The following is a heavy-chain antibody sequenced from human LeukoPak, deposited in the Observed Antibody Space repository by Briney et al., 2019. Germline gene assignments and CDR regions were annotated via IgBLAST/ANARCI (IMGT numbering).Heavy chain of an antibody. CDR2: INNDGSST. J-gene: IGHJ4*02. CDR3: AKGTSYCSSTSCQNYFDS. D-gene: IGHD2-2*01. CDR1: GFTFSSYG. Sequence: GGSLRLSCAASGFTFSSYGMHWVRQAPGKGLVWVSRINNDGSSTSYADSVQGRFTISRDISKNTLYLQMSSLRAEDTAVYYCAKGTSYCSSTSCQNYFDSWGQGTLVTVSS. V-gene: IGHV3-74*01.